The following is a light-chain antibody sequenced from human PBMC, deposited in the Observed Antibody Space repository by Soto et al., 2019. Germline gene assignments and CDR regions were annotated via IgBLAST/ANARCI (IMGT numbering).Light chain of an antibody. CDR2: GNS. V-gene: IGLV1-40*01. CDR1: SSNIGAGYD. J-gene: IGLJ1*01. CDR3: QSYDSSLSGSYV. Sequence: QSVLTQPPSVSGAPGQRVTISCTGSSSNIGAGYDVHWYQQLPGTAPKLLFYGNSNRPSGVPDRFSGSKSGTSASLAITGLQAEDEADYYCQSYDSSLSGSYVFGTGTKVTVL.